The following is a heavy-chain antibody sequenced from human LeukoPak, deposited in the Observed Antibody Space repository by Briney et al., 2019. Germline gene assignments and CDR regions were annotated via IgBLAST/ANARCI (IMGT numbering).Heavy chain of an antibody. D-gene: IGHD1/OR15-1a*01. CDR1: GFTFSNYW. J-gene: IGHJ4*02. V-gene: IGHV3-74*01. CDR2: INSDGSTT. CDR3: ARGNNPSWGGY. Sequence: GESLRLSCAASGFTFSNYWMHWVRQAPGKGLVWVSRINSDGSTTTYADSVKGRFTISRDNAKNTLYLQMNSLRAEDTAVYYCARGNNPSWGGYWGQGTLVTVSS.